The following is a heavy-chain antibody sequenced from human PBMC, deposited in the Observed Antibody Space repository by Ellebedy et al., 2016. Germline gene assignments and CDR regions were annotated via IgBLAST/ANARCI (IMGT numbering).Heavy chain of an antibody. CDR3: AKDKAYSGSYFDY. Sequence: GESLKISXAASGFTFSSYAMHWVRQAPGKGLEWVAVISYDGSNKYYADSVKGRFTISRDNSKNTLYLQMSSLRAEDTAIYYCAKDKAYSGSYFDYWGQGTLLTVSS. V-gene: IGHV3-30-3*01. CDR2: ISYDGSNK. CDR1: GFTFSSYA. J-gene: IGHJ4*02. D-gene: IGHD1-26*01.